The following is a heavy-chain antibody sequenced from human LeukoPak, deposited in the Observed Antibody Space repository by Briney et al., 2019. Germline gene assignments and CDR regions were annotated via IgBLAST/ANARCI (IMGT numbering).Heavy chain of an antibody. Sequence: SGPTLVKPTQTLTLTCTFSGFSLSTSGVGVGWIRQPPGKALEWLAPIYWDDDKRYSPSLKSRLTITKDTSKNQVVLTMTNMDPVDTATYYCAHSSPHLYSSGGPNYYYGMDVWGQGTTVTVPS. V-gene: IGHV2-5*02. CDR2: IYWDDDK. J-gene: IGHJ6*02. D-gene: IGHD6-19*01. CDR1: GFSLSTSGVG. CDR3: AHSSPHLYSSGGPNYYYGMDV.